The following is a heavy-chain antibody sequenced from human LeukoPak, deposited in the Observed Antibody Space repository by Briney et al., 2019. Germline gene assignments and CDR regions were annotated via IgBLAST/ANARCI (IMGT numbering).Heavy chain of an antibody. CDR3: ARHVGYGLHVMDV. CDR2: IYYSGST. J-gene: IGHJ6*03. CDR1: GGSISSSSYY. D-gene: IGHD6-13*01. V-gene: IGHV4-39*01. Sequence: PSETLSLTCTVSGGSISSSSYYWGWIRQPPGKGLEWIGSIYYSGSTYYNPSLKSRVTISVDTSKNQFSLKLSSVTAADTAVYYCARHVGYGLHVMDVWGKGTTVTVSS.